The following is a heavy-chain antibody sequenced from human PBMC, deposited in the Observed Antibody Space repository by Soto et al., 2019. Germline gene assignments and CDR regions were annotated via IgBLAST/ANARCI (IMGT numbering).Heavy chain of an antibody. CDR2: ILPFFGTS. CDR3: ARGHELGGTSDAFDV. CDR1: GGSFRREA. V-gene: IGHV1-69*14. J-gene: IGHJ3*01. D-gene: IGHD2-15*01. Sequence: HVQLVQSVAEVKKPGSSVKVSCKAAGGSFRREAINWVRQAPGQGPEWMGNILPFFGTSDYAQTFQGRVTVTADMSTTTGYRQLRRLSVQDPAVYYCARGHELGGTSDAFDVWGQGKMVSVSS.